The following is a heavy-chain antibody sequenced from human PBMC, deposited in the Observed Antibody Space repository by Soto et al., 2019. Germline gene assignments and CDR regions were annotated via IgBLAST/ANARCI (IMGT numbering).Heavy chain of an antibody. D-gene: IGHD2-2*01. Sequence: GGSLRLSCAASGFTFSSYGMHWVRQAPGKGLEWVALIWFDGSDKYYADSVKGRFTISRDNSKNTPYLQMNSLRADDTAVYYCARLYCSSTSCYSVGAFDIWGQGTMVTVSS. CDR3: ARLYCSSTSCYSVGAFDI. J-gene: IGHJ3*02. V-gene: IGHV3-33*01. CDR2: IWFDGSDK. CDR1: GFTFSSYG.